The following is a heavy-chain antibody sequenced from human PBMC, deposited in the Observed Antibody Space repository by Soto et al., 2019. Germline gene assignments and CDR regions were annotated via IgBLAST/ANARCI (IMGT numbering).Heavy chain of an antibody. Sequence: ASVKVSCKASGYTFTSYDINWVRQATGQGLEWMGWMNPNSGNTGYAQKFQGRVTMTRNTSISTAYMELSSLRSEDMAVYYCAVLWFGEPYYHYGMDVWGQGTTVTVSS. CDR2: MNPNSGNT. D-gene: IGHD3-10*01. CDR3: AVLWFGEPYYHYGMDV. J-gene: IGHJ6*02. CDR1: GYTFTSYD. V-gene: IGHV1-8*01.